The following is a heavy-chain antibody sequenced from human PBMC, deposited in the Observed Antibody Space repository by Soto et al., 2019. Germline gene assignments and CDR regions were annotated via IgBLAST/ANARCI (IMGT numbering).Heavy chain of an antibody. CDR2: IIPIFGTA. D-gene: IGHD3-22*01. CDR1: GGAFSSYA. J-gene: IGHJ4*02. CDR3: ASVLSGYPRDFDY. V-gene: IGHV1-69*13. Sequence: SVKVSCKAAGGAFSSYAISWVRQAPGQGLEWMGGIIPIFGTANYAQKFQGRVTITADESTSTAYMELSSLRSEDTAVYYCASVLSGYPRDFDYSGQGTPVTVSS.